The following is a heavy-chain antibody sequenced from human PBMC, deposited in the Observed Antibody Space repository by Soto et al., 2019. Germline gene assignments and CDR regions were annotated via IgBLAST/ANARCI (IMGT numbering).Heavy chain of an antibody. CDR2: ISSNGGST. V-gene: IGHV3-64D*06. CDR1: GFTFSSYA. D-gene: IGHD6-19*01. CDR3: VKGGEGSGWDFPAV. J-gene: IGHJ4*02. Sequence: GGSLRLSCSASGFTFSSYAMHWVRQAPGKGLEYVSAISSNGGSTYYADSVKGRFTISRDNSKDTLYLQMSSLRAEDTAVYYCVKGGEGSGWDFPAVWGQGTLVTVSS.